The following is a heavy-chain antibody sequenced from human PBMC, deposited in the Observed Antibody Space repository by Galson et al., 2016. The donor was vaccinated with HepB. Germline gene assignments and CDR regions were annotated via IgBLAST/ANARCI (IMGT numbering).Heavy chain of an antibody. Sequence: SVKVSCKAVGFTLSTYYMHWVRQTPGQGLQWMGIVSRTDGSANYEQNLQGRVTMTRDTSTNTLYMEVSSLTSEDTAVYYCVRGLDQDFDSWGQGTLVTVSS. J-gene: IGHJ4*02. CDR2: VSRTDGSA. D-gene: IGHD2-2*01. V-gene: IGHV1-46*04. CDR3: VRGLDQDFDS. CDR1: GFTLSTYY.